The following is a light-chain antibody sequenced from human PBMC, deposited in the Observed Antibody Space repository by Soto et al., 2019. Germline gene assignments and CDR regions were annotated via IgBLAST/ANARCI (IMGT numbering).Light chain of an antibody. CDR2: GAS. CDR3: QQYGSSPTWT. J-gene: IGKJ1*01. CDR1: QSVSIN. Sequence: EIVVTQSPATLSVSPGERATLSCRASQSVSINLAWYQQKPGQAPRLLIYGASTRATGIPARFSGSGSGTEFTLTISSLEPEDFAVYYCQQYGSSPTWTFGQGTKVDIK. V-gene: IGKV3-15*01.